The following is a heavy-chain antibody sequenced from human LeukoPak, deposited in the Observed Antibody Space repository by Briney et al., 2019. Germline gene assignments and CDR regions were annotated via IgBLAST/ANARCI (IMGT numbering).Heavy chain of an antibody. CDR1: GGTFSSYA. CDR2: IIPIFGTA. D-gene: IGHD3-22*01. V-gene: IGHV1-69*05. Sequence: ASVKVSCKXSGGTFSSYAISWVRQAPGQGLEWMGGIIPIFGTANYAQKFQGRVTITTDESTCTAYMELSSLRSEDTAVYYCARDIYDSSGSYFDYWGQGTLVTVSS. J-gene: IGHJ4*02. CDR3: ARDIYDSSGSYFDY.